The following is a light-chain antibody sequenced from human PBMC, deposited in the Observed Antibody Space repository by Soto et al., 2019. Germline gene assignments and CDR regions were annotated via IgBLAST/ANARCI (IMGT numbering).Light chain of an antibody. CDR1: SSDVGSYNL. Sequence: QSVLTQPASVSESPGQSITISCTGTSSDVGSYNLVSWYQQHPGKAPKLMIYEVSKRPSGVSNRFSGSKSGNTASLTISGLQAEDEADYYCCSYAGSSTYGFGTGTKVNVL. V-gene: IGLV2-23*02. CDR2: EVS. CDR3: CSYAGSSTYG. J-gene: IGLJ1*01.